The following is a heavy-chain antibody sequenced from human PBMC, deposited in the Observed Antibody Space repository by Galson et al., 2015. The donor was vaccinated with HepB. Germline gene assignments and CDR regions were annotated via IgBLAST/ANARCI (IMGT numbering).Heavy chain of an antibody. CDR1: GFTFSHAW. CDR3: TVGTPGSSWTRFDY. D-gene: IGHD6-13*01. V-gene: IGHV3-15*01. Sequence: SLRLSCAASGFTFSHAWMNWVRQAPGKGLEWVGRIKSKTAGGTTEYAAPVKGRFTISRDDSKNTLYLQMNSLKTEETAVYHCTVGTPGSSWTRFDYWGQGTLVTVSS. CDR2: IKSKTAGGTT. J-gene: IGHJ4*02.